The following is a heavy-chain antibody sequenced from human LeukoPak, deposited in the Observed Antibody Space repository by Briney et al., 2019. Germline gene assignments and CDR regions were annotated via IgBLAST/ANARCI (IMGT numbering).Heavy chain of an antibody. Sequence: GGSLRLSCAASGFTFSSYSMNWVRQAPGKGLEWISYISGRTGTMYYADSVQGRFTISRDNAKNSLYLQLNSLRGEDTAVYYCARDRSPYTTSAYYLDYWGQGTLVTVSS. CDR1: GFTFSSYS. V-gene: IGHV3-48*01. CDR2: ISGRTGTM. D-gene: IGHD3-22*01. CDR3: ARDRSPYTTSAYYLDY. J-gene: IGHJ4*02.